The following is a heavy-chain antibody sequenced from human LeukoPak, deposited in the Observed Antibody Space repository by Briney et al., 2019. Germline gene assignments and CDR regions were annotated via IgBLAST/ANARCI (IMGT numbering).Heavy chain of an antibody. D-gene: IGHD5-18*01. Sequence: GGSLRLSCAASGFPFRNYSMNWVRQAPGKGLEWISYISSRSSTIFYADSVKGRFTISRDNAKNSLYLQMNSLRAEDTAVYYCARSPDETWIQLWSYYYYYMDVWGEGTAVTVSS. J-gene: IGHJ6*03. V-gene: IGHV3-48*01. CDR2: ISSRSSTI. CDR3: ARSPDETWIQLWSYYYYYMDV. CDR1: GFPFRNYS.